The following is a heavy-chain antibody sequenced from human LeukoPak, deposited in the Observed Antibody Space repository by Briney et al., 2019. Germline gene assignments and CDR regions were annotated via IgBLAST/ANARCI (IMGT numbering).Heavy chain of an antibody. J-gene: IGHJ6*02. D-gene: IGHD3-3*01. CDR3: AKARPGYDFWSGYWASDGMDV. Sequence: GGSLRLSCAASGFTFSSYAMSWVRQAPGKGLEWVSAISGSGGSTYYADSVKGRFTISRDNSKNTLYLQMNSLRAEGTAVYYCAKARPGYDFWSGYWASDGMDVWGQGTTVTVSS. CDR1: GFTFSSYA. V-gene: IGHV3-23*01. CDR2: ISGSGGST.